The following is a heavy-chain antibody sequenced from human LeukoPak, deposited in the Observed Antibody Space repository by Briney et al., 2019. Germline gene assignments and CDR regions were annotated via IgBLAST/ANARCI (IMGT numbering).Heavy chain of an antibody. V-gene: IGHV3-30*18. CDR1: GFTFSSYG. CDR3: AKDIAVAGTPDPGLIDY. CDR2: ISYDGSNK. D-gene: IGHD6-19*01. Sequence: GGSLRLSCAASGFTFSSYGMHWVRQAPGKGLEWVAVISYDGSNKYYADSVRGRFTISRDNSKNTLYLQMNSLRAEDTAVYYCAKDIAVAGTPDPGLIDYWGQGTLVTVSS. J-gene: IGHJ4*02.